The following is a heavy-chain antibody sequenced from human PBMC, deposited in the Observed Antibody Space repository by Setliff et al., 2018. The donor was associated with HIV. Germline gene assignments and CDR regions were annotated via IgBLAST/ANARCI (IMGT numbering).Heavy chain of an antibody. CDR3: ARLDYSNYYSYYIDV. D-gene: IGHD4-4*01. CDR2: IKHSGRN. CDR1: GFYISRGYY. Sequence: SETLSLTCGVSGFYISRGYYWGWIRQPPGKGLEWIGNIKHSGRNYYNPSLMCRVTISVDTSKNQFSLRLSSVTAADTAVYYCARLDYSNYYSYYIDVWGEGTTVTVSS. J-gene: IGHJ6*03. V-gene: IGHV4-38-2*01.